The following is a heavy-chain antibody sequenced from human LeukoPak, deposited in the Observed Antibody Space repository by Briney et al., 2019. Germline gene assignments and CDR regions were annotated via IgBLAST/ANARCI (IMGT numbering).Heavy chain of an antibody. V-gene: IGHV1-2*02. CDR2: INPNTGGT. CDR1: GYTFTVYY. CDR3: ATLYGDYVRSDY. D-gene: IGHD4-17*01. J-gene: IGHJ4*02. Sequence: ASVTVSFTASGYTFTVYYMHWVRQAPGQGLEWMGWINPNTGGTNYAQKFQGRVTLTRDTSISTAYMELSRLRYDDTAVYYCATLYGDYVRSDYWGQGTLVTVSS.